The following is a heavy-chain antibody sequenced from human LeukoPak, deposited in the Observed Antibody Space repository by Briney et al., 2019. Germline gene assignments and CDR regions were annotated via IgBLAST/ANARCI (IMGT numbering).Heavy chain of an antibody. CDR1: GFTFSRYG. CDR2: ISFDVSNK. CDR3: AKDMGREFWSGNSAPDY. Sequence: GGALRLSCAASGFTFSRYGMYWVRRAPGKGLEWGAVISFDVSNKFYGDSVTGRFTISRDKYKNTLYLQMNTLRAEDTALSYCAKDMGREFWSGNSAPDYWGQGTMVTVSS. D-gene: IGHD3-3*01. J-gene: IGHJ4*02. V-gene: IGHV3-30*18.